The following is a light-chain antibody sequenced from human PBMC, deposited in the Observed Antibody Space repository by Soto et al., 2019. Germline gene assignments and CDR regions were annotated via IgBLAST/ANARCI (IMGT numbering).Light chain of an antibody. CDR3: SSYTSSSTLV. CDR2: DVS. J-gene: IGLJ2*01. Sequence: QSALTQPASVSGSPGQSITISCTGTSSDVGGYNYVSWYQQHPGKAPKLMFYDVSNRPSGVSYRFSGSKSGNTASLTISGLPAEDEADYYCSSYTSSSTLVFGGGTQLTVL. CDR1: SSDVGGYNY. V-gene: IGLV2-14*01.